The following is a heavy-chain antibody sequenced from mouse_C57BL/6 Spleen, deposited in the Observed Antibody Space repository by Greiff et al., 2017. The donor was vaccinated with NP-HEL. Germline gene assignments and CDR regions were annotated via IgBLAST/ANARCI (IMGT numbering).Heavy chain of an antibody. CDR1: GYTFTSYG. CDR3: ASWGPDEAY. Sequence: VQLLQSGAELARPGASVKLSCKASGYTFTSYGMSWVKQRPGQGLEWIGEIYPRSGNTYYNEKFKGKATLTADKTSSTAYMELRSLASEDSAVYFCASWGPDEAYWGQGTLVTVSA. V-gene: IGHV1-81*01. J-gene: IGHJ3*01. CDR2: IYPRSGNT.